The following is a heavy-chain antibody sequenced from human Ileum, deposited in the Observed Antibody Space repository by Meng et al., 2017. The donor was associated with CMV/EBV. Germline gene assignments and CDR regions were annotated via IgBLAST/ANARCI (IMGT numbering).Heavy chain of an antibody. J-gene: IGHJ4*02. CDR3: ARDAFPENRDIVEEGY. D-gene: IGHD2-15*01. CDR2: IAFDGRNT. Sequence: GESLKISCVASGFTFSTYAMHWVRQAPGKGLEWVALIAFDGRNTYYADSVKGRFSISRDNSKNMLYLQMNSLRVEDTAVYYFARDAFPENRDIVEEGYWGQGTMVTVSS. CDR1: GFTFSTYA. V-gene: IGHV3-30*04.